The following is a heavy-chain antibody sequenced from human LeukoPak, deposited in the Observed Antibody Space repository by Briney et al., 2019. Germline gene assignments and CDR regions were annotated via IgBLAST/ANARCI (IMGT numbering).Heavy chain of an antibody. Sequence: SVTVSFKASGGTFSNYAISWVRQAPGQGLEWMGGIIPILGTANYAQKFQGRVTITADKSPSTAYMELSSLRSEDTAVYYCASSHYCSGGSCYSVFFAAFDIWGQGTMVTVSS. D-gene: IGHD2-15*01. J-gene: IGHJ3*02. CDR1: GGTFSNYA. CDR3: ASSHYCSGGSCYSVFFAAFDI. CDR2: IIPILGTA. V-gene: IGHV1-69*10.